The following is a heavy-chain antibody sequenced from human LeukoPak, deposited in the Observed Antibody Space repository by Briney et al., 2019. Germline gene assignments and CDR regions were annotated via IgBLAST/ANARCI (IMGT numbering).Heavy chain of an antibody. J-gene: IGHJ4*02. V-gene: IGHV3-23*01. D-gene: IGHD3-22*01. CDR2: ISGSGGST. CDR1: GFTFSSYA. CDR3: AKDGVVVVINPFDY. Sequence: GGSLRLFCAASGFTFSSYAMSWVRQAPGKGLEWVSAISGSGGSTYYADSVKGRFTISRDNSKNTLYLQMNSLRAEDTAVYYCAKDGVVVVINPFDYWGQGTLVTVSS.